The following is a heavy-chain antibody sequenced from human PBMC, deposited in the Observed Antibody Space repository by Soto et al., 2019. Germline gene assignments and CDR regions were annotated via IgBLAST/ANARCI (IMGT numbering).Heavy chain of an antibody. Sequence: GGSLRLSCAASGFTFSSYSMNWVRQAPGKGLEWVSSISSSSSYIYYADSVKGRFTISRDNAKNSLYLQMNSLRAEDTAVYYCVGHYDYVWGSYRQNNWFDLWGQGTLVTVSS. D-gene: IGHD3-16*02. CDR3: VGHYDYVWGSYRQNNWFDL. V-gene: IGHV3-21*01. J-gene: IGHJ5*02. CDR2: ISSSSSYI. CDR1: GFTFSSYS.